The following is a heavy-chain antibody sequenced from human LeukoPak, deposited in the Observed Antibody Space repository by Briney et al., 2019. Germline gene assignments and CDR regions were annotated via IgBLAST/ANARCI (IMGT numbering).Heavy chain of an antibody. CDR1: GFTFSSYS. CDR3: GSLSASFAFDI. CDR2: ISSSSSYI. D-gene: IGHD3-16*02. J-gene: IGHJ3*02. V-gene: IGHV3-21*01. Sequence: GGSLRLSCAASGFTFSSYSMNWVRQAPGKGLEWVSSISSSSSYIYYADSVKGRFTISRGNAKNSLYLQMNSLRAEDTAVYYCGSLSASFAFDIWGQGTMATVAS.